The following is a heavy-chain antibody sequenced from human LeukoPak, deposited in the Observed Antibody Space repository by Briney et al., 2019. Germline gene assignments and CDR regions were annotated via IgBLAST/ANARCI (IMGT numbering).Heavy chain of an antibody. V-gene: IGHV4-59*01. CDR2: IYYSGST. CDR1: GGSISSYY. CDR3: ARGLSRKDAFDI. Sequence: SETLSLTCTVSGGSISSYYWSWIRQPPGKGLEWIGYIYYSGSTNCNPSLKSRVTISVDTSKNQFSLKLSSVAAADTAVYYCARGLSRKDAFDIWGQGTMVTVSS. D-gene: IGHD3-16*01. J-gene: IGHJ3*02.